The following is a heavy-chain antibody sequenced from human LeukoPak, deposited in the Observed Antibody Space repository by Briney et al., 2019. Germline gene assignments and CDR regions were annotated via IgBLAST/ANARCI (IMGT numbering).Heavy chain of an antibody. D-gene: IGHD5-12*01. V-gene: IGHV3-7*01. CDR1: GFTFSSYW. CDR3: ARAGGYASSWAY. CDR2: IKQDGSEK. Sequence: GGSLRLSCAASGFTFSSYWMSWVRQAPGKGLEWAANIKQDGSEKNYVDSVKGRFTISRDNAKNSLDLQMHSLRAEDTAVYYCARAGGYASSWAYWGQGTLVTVSS. J-gene: IGHJ4*02.